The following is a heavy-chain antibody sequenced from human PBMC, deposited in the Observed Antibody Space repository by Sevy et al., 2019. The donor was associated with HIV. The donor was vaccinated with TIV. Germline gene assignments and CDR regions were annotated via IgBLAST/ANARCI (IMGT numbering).Heavy chain of an antibody. Sequence: GGSLRLSCAASGFTFSDYYMSWIRQAPGKGLEWVSYISSSGSIIYYVDSVKGRFTIPRDNAKNSLYLQMNSLRAEDTAVYYCARDMGGSLGNWFDPWGQGTLVTVSS. V-gene: IGHV3-11*01. CDR2: ISSSGSII. J-gene: IGHJ5*02. CDR3: ARDMGGSLGNWFDP. D-gene: IGHD1-26*01. CDR1: GFTFSDYY.